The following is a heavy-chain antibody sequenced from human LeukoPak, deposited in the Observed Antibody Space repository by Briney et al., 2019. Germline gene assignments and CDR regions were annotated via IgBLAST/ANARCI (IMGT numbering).Heavy chain of an antibody. D-gene: IGHD5-12*01. J-gene: IGHJ6*03. CDR3: ARDKRRGYSGYDFGYYYYMDV. CDR1: GYTFTGYY. Sequence: ASVKVSCKASGYTFTGYYMHWVRQAPGQGLEWMGWINPNSGGTNYAQKLQGRVTMTRDTSISTAYMELSRLRSDDTAVYYCARDKRRGYSGYDFGYYYYMDVWGKGTTVTVSS. CDR2: INPNSGGT. V-gene: IGHV1-2*02.